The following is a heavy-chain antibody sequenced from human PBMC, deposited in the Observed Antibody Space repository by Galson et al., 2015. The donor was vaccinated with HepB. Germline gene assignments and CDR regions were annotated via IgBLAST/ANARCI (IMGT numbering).Heavy chain of an antibody. CDR1: GFTFSDYG. CDR2: IWYDGSNK. D-gene: IGHD4-17*01. Sequence: SPRLSCAASGFTFSDYGMHWVRQAPGKGLEWLAVIWYDGSNKYYADSLKGRLTISRDNSKNTLYLQMNSLRAEDTAVYYCAREGMTAVTNFDYWGQGTLVTVSS. J-gene: IGHJ4*02. V-gene: IGHV3-33*01. CDR3: AREGMTAVTNFDY.